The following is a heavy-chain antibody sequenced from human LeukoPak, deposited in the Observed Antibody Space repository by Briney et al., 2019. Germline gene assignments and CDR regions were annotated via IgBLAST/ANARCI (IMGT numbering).Heavy chain of an antibody. V-gene: IGHV4-4*07. J-gene: IGHJ5*02. CDR3: ARDLVEVNGWVFDP. D-gene: IGHD6-19*01. CDR2: IYTSGST. Sequence: SETLPLTCTVSGGSISSYYWSWIRQPAGKGLEWIGRIYTSGSTNYNPSLKSRVTMSVDTSKNQFSLKLSSVTAADTAVYYCARDLVEVNGWVFDPWGQGTLVTVSS. CDR1: GGSISSYY.